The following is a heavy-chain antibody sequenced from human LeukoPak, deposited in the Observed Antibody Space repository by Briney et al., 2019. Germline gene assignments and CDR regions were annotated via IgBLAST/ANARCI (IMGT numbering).Heavy chain of an antibody. J-gene: IGHJ4*02. V-gene: IGHV3-48*01. Sequence: GGSLRLSCAASGFTFSTYSMNWVRQAPGKGLEWVSYIDTSSSTIYYADSVKGRFTISRDNAKNSLYLQMNSLRAEDTAVYYCARSEARIVVVPAAPDYWGQGTLVTVSS. CDR2: IDTSSSTI. CDR1: GFTFSTYS. D-gene: IGHD2-2*01. CDR3: ARSEARIVVVPAAPDY.